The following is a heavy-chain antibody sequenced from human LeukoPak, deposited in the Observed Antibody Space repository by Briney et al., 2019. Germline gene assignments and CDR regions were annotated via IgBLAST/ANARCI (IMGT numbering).Heavy chain of an antibody. CDR2: FNPSDGAT. Sequence: ASVKVSCRASGYIFISHYIHWVRQAPGQGLEWMGIFNPSDGATTYSQKFQARVTMTRDTSTSTVYMEVSGLRSEDTAVYYCARISSAYYRDAFDIWGQGTLVTVSS. CDR1: GYIFISHY. V-gene: IGHV1-46*01. CDR3: ARISSAYYRDAFDI. J-gene: IGHJ3*02. D-gene: IGHD3-22*01.